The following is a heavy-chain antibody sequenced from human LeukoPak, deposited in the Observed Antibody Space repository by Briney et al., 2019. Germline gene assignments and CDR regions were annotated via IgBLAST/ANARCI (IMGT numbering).Heavy chain of an antibody. D-gene: IGHD6-13*01. CDR1: GFTFNNYG. Sequence: PGGSLRLSCAASGFTFNNYGMHWVRQAPGKGLEWVAFIRYDGSNKYYAYSVKGRFTISRDNSKNTMYLQMNSLRAEDTAVYYCAKDPLHSSSWYYFDYWGQGTLVTVSS. CDR3: AKDPLHSSSWYYFDY. CDR2: IRYDGSNK. V-gene: IGHV3-30*02. J-gene: IGHJ4*02.